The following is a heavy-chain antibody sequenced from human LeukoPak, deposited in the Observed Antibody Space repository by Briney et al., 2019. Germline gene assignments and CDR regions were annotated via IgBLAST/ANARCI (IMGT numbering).Heavy chain of an antibody. V-gene: IGHV3-7*01. J-gene: IGHJ4*02. D-gene: IGHD2-15*01. Sequence: GGSLRLSCAVSGFTFSTYWMSWVRQAPGKGREWVANIIQHGSEKNYVDSVKGRFTISRDNAKNSLYLQMNSLRAEDTAVYYCARDNVGSCSGGTCFDYWGQGTLVTVSS. CDR1: GFTFSTYW. CDR3: ARDNVGSCSGGTCFDY. CDR2: IIQHGSEK.